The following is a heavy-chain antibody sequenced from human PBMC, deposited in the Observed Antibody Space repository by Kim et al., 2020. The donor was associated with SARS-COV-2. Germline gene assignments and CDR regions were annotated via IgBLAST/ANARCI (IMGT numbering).Heavy chain of an antibody. Sequence: GGSLRLSCAASGFTFSDYYMSWIRQAPGKGLEWVSYISSSGSTIYYADSVKGRFTISRDNAKNSLYLQMNSLRAEDTAVYYCAREKWRQCLVRPPSSDAFDIWGKGTMVTVPS. CDR3: AREKWRQCLVRPPSSDAFDI. CDR2: ISSSGSTI. J-gene: IGHJ3*02. CDR1: GFTFSDYY. V-gene: IGHV3-11*01. D-gene: IGHD6-19*01.